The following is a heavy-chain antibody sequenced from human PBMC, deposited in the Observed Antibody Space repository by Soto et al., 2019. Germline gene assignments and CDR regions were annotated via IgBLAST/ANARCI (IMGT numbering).Heavy chain of an antibody. Sequence: QVTLKESGPVLVKPTETLTLTCTVSGFSLSNARMGVSWIRQPPGKALEWLAHIFSNDEKSYSTSLKSRITISNDTPKSQVVLTMTNMHPVNTATYYCARLSSLLGFGEWGDVWGQGTTVTVSS. D-gene: IGHD3-10*01. CDR2: IFSNDEK. V-gene: IGHV2-26*01. J-gene: IGHJ6*02. CDR3: ARLSSLLGFGEWGDV. CDR1: GFSLSNARMG.